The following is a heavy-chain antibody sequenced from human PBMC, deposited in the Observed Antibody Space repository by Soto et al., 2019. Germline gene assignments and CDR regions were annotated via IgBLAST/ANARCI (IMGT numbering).Heavy chain of an antibody. CDR1: GFTFSSYA. D-gene: IGHD3-3*01. J-gene: IGHJ5*02. CDR2: ISGSGGST. Sequence: EVQLLESGGGLVQPGGSLRLSCAASGFTFSSYAMSWVRQAPGKGLEWVSAISGSGGSTYYADSVKGRFTISRDNSKNPLYLQMNSLRAEDTAVYYCAKGTLRFLEWLVKNWFDPWGQGTLVTVSS. V-gene: IGHV3-23*01. CDR3: AKGTLRFLEWLVKNWFDP.